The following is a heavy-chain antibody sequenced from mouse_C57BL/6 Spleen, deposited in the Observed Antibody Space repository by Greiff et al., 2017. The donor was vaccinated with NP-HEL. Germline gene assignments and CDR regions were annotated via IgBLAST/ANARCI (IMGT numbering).Heavy chain of an antibody. Sequence: QVQLQQSGPGLVAPSQSLSITCTVSGFSLTSYGVSWVRQPPGKGLEWLGVLWGDGSTNYHSALISRLSISKDNSKSQVVLKLNSLQTDDTATYYCAKPGDGYSNWYFDVWGTGTTVTVSS. CDR3: AKPGDGYSNWYFDV. D-gene: IGHD2-3*01. V-gene: IGHV2-3*01. CDR2: LWGDGST. J-gene: IGHJ1*03. CDR1: GFSLTSYG.